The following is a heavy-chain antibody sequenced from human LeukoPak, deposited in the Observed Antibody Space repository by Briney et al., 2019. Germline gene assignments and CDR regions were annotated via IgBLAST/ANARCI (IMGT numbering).Heavy chain of an antibody. J-gene: IGHJ4*02. V-gene: IGHV3-73*01. CDR2: IRSQADSYTT. D-gene: IGHD1-26*01. CDR1: GFTFSTHD. Sequence: GGSLRLSCGASGFTFSTHDMHWVRQASGKGLEWVGHIRSQADSYTTVYGESVKGRFTITRDDSESTAYLEMNSLKTEDTAVYYCASFPSGSYSAYWGQGTLVTVSS. CDR3: ASFPSGSYSAY.